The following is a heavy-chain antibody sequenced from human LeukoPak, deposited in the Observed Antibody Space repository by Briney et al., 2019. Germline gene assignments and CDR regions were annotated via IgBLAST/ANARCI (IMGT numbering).Heavy chain of an antibody. CDR3: ARELQYAGYCDSLTGYYNYGMDV. CDR2: IWYDGSNK. V-gene: IGHV3-33*01. CDR1: GFTFSSYG. J-gene: IGHJ6*04. D-gene: IGHD3-9*01. Sequence: PGRSLRLSCAASGFTFSSYGMHWVRQAPGKGLEWVAVIWYDGSNKYYADSVKGRFTISRDNSKHTLYLQMNSLRAAATAVYYCARELQYAGYCDSLTGYYNYGMDVWGKGTTVTVSS.